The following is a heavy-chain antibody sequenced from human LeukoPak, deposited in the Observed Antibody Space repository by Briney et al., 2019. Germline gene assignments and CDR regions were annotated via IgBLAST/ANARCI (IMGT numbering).Heavy chain of an antibody. D-gene: IGHD6-13*01. Sequence: GGSLRLSCAASGYTVSSNYMSWVRQARGRGLEWVSVIYSGGSTYYADSVKGRFTISRDNSKNTLYLQMNSLRAEDTAVYYCARSWPYSSSLDYWGQGTLVTVSS. CDR2: IYSGGST. CDR3: ARSWPYSSSLDY. CDR1: GYTVSSNY. V-gene: IGHV3-53*01. J-gene: IGHJ4*02.